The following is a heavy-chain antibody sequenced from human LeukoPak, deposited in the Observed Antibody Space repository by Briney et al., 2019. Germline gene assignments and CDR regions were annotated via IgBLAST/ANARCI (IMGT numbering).Heavy chain of an antibody. J-gene: IGHJ4*02. CDR3: AAAEGYSSGWELDY. CDR2: IVVGSGNT. V-gene: IGHV1-58*02. Sequence: SVKVSCKASGFTFTSSAMQWVRQARGQRLEWIGWIVVGSGNTNYAQKFQERVTITRDMCTSTAYMELSSLRSEDTAVYYCAAAEGYSSGWELDYWGQGTLVTVSS. CDR1: GFTFTSSA. D-gene: IGHD6-19*01.